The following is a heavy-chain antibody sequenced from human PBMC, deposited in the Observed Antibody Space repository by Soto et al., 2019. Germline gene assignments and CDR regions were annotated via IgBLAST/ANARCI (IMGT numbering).Heavy chain of an antibody. CDR1: GYTFTSYG. V-gene: IGHV1-18*01. D-gene: IGHD6-13*01. CDR3: ARDNRPPYSSSWYNYYGMDV. Sequence: QVQLVQSGAEVKKPGASVKVSCKASGYTFTSYGISWVRQAPGQGLEWMGWISAYNGNTNYAQKLQGRVTMTTDTSTSTAYMELRSLRSNDTAVYYSARDNRPPYSSSWYNYYGMDVWGQGTTVTVSS. CDR2: ISAYNGNT. J-gene: IGHJ6*02.